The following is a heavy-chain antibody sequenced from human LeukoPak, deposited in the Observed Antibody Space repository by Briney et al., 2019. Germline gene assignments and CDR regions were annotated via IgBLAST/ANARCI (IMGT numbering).Heavy chain of an antibody. D-gene: IGHD3-22*01. V-gene: IGHV4-59*01. J-gene: IGHJ1*01. Sequence: KSSETLSLTCSVSGGSISGYYWRWIRQPPGKGLEWIGYIYYSGSTNYNPSLKSRVTISVDTSKNQFSLKLTSVTAADTAVYYCARLASDGSGYYPFQHWGQGTLVTVSS. CDR1: GGSISGYY. CDR3: ARLASDGSGYYPFQH. CDR2: IYYSGST.